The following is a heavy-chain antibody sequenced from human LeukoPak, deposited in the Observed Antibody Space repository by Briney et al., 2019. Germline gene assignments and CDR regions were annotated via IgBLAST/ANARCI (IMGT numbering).Heavy chain of an antibody. J-gene: IGHJ5*02. Sequence: SETLSLTCTVSGGSISSYYWSWIRQPPGKGLEWIGYIYYSGSTNYNSSLKSRVTISVDTSKNQFSLKLSSVTAADTAVYYCALQGVVVRWFDPWGQGTLVTVSS. CDR2: IYYSGST. CDR3: ALQGVVVRWFDP. CDR1: GGSISSYY. V-gene: IGHV4-59*08. D-gene: IGHD2-15*01.